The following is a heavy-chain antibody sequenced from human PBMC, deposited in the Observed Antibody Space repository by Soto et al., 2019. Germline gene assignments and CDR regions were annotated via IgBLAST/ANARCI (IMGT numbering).Heavy chain of an antibody. V-gene: IGHV1-69*01. CDR3: AANYYDSSGYPRYYFDY. J-gene: IGHJ4*02. D-gene: IGHD3-22*01. CDR2: IIPIFGTA. Sequence: QVQLVQSGAEVQKPGSSVKVSCKASGGTFSSYAISWVRQAPGQGLEWMGGIIPIFGTANYAQKFQGRVTITADESTSTAYMELSSLRSEDTAVYYCAANYYDSSGYPRYYFDYWGQGTLVTVSS. CDR1: GGTFSSYA.